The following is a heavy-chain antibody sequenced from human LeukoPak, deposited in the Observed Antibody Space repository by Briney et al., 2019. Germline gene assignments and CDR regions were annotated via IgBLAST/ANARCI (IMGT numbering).Heavy chain of an antibody. V-gene: IGHV3-23*01. D-gene: IGHD6-19*01. Sequence: GGSLRLSCEASGFSFNTYAIYWVRQAPGPGLESVSGICGRGGCTYYADSVKCRFTISRDNSKNTVYLQMNSLTADDTAVYYCAKTTVGYSSGRYPGWPADCWGQGTLVTVSS. CDR3: AKTTVGYSSGRYPGWPADC. CDR1: GFSFNTYA. J-gene: IGHJ4*02. CDR2: ICGRGGCT.